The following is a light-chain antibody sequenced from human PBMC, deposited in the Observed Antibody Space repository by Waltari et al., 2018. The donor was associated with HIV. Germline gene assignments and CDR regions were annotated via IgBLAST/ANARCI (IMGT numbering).Light chain of an antibody. CDR1: IGHSSYA. Sequence: QLVLSQSPSASASLGASVKLTCTLSIGHSSYAIAWPQQQPEKGPQYLMNVNSDGSHTKGDGIPDRFSGSSSGAERYLTISSLQSEDEADYYCQTWVTGILVFGGGTKLTVL. CDR3: QTWVTGILV. J-gene: IGLJ3*02. V-gene: IGLV4-69*01. CDR2: VNSDGSH.